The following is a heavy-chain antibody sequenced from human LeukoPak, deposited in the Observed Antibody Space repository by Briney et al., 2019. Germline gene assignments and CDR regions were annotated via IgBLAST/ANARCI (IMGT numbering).Heavy chain of an antibody. J-gene: IGHJ3*02. CDR2: IWYDGSNK. CDR3: ARDATTFDAFDI. D-gene: IGHD1-7*01. V-gene: IGHV3-33*01. CDR1: GFTFSSYG. Sequence: GRSLRLSCAASGFTFSSYGMHWVRQAPGKGPEWVAVIWYDGSNKYYADSVKGRFTISRDNSKNTLYLQMNSLRAEDTAVYYCARDATTFDAFDIWGQGTMVTVSS.